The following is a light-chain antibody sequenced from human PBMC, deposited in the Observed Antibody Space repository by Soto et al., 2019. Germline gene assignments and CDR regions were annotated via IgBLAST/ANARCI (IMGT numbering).Light chain of an antibody. CDR3: TSYGGRDDTI. J-gene: IGLJ2*01. Sequence: QSALTQPRSVSGSPGQSVTISCTGTSSDVGGYNYVSWYQQHPGKAPKLIIYAVTDRTSGVPDRFSGSKSGNTASLTVSGLQAEDEADYYCTSYGGRDDTIFGGGTKLTVL. V-gene: IGLV2-11*01. CDR2: AVT. CDR1: SSDVGGYNY.